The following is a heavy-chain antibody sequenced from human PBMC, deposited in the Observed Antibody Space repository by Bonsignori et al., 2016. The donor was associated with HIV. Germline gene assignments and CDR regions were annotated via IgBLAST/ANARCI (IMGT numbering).Heavy chain of an antibody. J-gene: IGHJ4*02. CDR2: ILYTWEH. CDR3: ARXGGTYFRFDY. Sequence: QVQLQESGPGLVKPSQTLSLTCAVSGGSISSGGYSWSWIRQPPGKGLEWIGYILYTWEHLLQPSLKSRVAISVDTSKTQFSLKLNSVTAADTAVYYCARXGGTYFRFDYWARERW. CDR1: GGSISSGGYS. D-gene: IGHD1-26*01. V-gene: IGHV4-30-4*07.